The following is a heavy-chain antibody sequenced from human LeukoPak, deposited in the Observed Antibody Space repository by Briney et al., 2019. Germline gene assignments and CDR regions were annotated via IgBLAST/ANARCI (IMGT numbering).Heavy chain of an antibody. Sequence: GGSLRLSCAASGFTFSTSAMTWVRQAPGKGLEWVSGISASGGSTYYADSVKGRFTISRDNSKNTLYLQVNSLRAEDTAIYYCSKDPCNGGSCYDDESDPWGQGTLLVVSS. J-gene: IGHJ5*02. D-gene: IGHD2-15*01. CDR3: SKDPCNGGSCYDDESDP. CDR2: ISASGGST. V-gene: IGHV3-23*01. CDR1: GFTFSTSA.